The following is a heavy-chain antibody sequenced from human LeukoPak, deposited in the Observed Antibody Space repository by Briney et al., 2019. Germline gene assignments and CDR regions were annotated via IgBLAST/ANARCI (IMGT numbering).Heavy chain of an antibody. V-gene: IGHV4-34*01. J-gene: IGHJ4*02. CDR2: IKHSGST. CDR3: ARGRTLRRDGYNYGY. Sequence: PSETLSLTCAVYGGSFSGYYWSWIRQPPGKGLEWIGEIKHSGSTNYNPSLKSRVTISVDTSKNQFSLKLSSVTAADTAVYYCARGRTLRRDGYNYGYCGQGTLVTVSS. CDR1: GGSFSGYY. D-gene: IGHD5-24*01.